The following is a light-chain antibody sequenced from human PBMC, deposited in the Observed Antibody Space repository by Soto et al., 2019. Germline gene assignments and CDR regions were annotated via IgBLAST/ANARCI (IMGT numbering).Light chain of an antibody. J-gene: IGKJ1*01. CDR1: QSITTY. CDR3: QQYYSFPWT. CDR2: AAS. Sequence: DIQMTQSPSSLSASVGDRVTITCRASQSITTYLNWYQQTSGEAPKLLIYAASTLQSGVPSRFSGSGSGTDFTLTISCLQSEDFATYYCQQYYSFPWTFGQGTKVDI. V-gene: IGKV1-39*01.